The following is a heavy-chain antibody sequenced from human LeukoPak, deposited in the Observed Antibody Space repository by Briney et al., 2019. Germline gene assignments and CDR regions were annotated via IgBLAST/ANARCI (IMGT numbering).Heavy chain of an antibody. CDR3: ARRAGAYSHPYDY. CDR2: ISASGGST. D-gene: IGHD4/OR15-4a*01. V-gene: IGHV3-23*01. J-gene: IGHJ4*02. CDR1: GFTFSTYA. Sequence: AGGSLRLSCAASGFTFSTYAMSWVRQAPGKGLEWVSAISASGGSTYYADSVKGRFTISRDNSKNTLYLQMNSLRAEDTAVYYCARRAGAYSHPYDYWGQGTLVTVSS.